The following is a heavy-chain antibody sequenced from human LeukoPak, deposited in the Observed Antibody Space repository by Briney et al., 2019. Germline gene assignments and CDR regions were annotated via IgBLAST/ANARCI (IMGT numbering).Heavy chain of an antibody. CDR1: GYTFTGYY. CDR3: ARGVIYGSGSSRYFFDY. V-gene: IGHV1-2*02. Sequence: GASVKVSCKASGYTFTGYYMHWVRQAPGQGLEWMGWINPNSGGTNYAQKFQGRVTMTRDTSISTAYMELSSLRSEDTAVCYCARGVIYGSGSSRYFFDYWGQGTLVTVSS. D-gene: IGHD3-10*01. J-gene: IGHJ4*02. CDR2: INPNSGGT.